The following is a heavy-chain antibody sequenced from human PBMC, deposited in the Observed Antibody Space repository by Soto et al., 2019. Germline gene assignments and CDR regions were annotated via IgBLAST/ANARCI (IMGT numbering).Heavy chain of an antibody. V-gene: IGHV3-49*03. J-gene: IGHJ6*02. CDR2: IRSKAYGGTT. D-gene: IGHD3-3*01. Sequence: HPGGSLRLSCTASGFTFGDYAMSWFRQAPGKGLEWVGFIRSKAYGGTTEYAASVKGRFTISRDDSKSIAYLQMNSLKTEDTAVYYCTRDRPEYYDFWSAPGDYYYGMDVWGQGTTVTVSS. CDR1: GFTFGDYA. CDR3: TRDRPEYYDFWSAPGDYYYGMDV.